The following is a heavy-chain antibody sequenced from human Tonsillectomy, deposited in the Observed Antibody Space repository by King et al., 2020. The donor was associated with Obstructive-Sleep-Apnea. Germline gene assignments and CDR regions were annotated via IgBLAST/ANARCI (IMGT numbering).Heavy chain of an antibody. V-gene: IGHV4-39*07. D-gene: IGHD3-9*01. CDR3: SRGRDRLTDDAFDI. CDR1: GGSISSSSYY. Sequence: QLQESGPGLVKPSETLSLTCSVSGGSISSSSYYWGWIRQPPGKGLEWIGNIYYSGSTYYNPSLKSRVTISVDTSKNRFSLNLSSVTAADTAVYYCSRGRDRLTDDAFDIWGQGTMVTVSS. CDR2: IYYSGST. J-gene: IGHJ3*02.